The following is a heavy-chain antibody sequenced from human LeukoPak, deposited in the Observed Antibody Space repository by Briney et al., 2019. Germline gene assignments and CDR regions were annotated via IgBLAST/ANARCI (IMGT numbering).Heavy chain of an antibody. CDR3: ASGPSLGTTHPYFDY. J-gene: IGHJ4*02. Sequence: ASVKVSCKASGYTFTGYYMHWLRQAPGQGLEWMGWINPNNGGTNYAQRFQGRVTMTRDTSTNTAYMEVGRLRFDDTAVYYCASGPSLGTTHPYFDYWGQGTLVTVSS. CDR1: GYTFTGYY. CDR2: INPNNGGT. V-gene: IGHV1-2*02. D-gene: IGHD2-15*01.